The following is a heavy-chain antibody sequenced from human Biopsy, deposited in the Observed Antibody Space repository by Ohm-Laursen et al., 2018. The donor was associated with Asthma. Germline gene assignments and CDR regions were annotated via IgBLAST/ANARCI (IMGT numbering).Heavy chain of an antibody. CDR1: GGSINSGAFY. CDR3: ARDLAGSCTSASCYGFDS. Sequence: TLSLTCAVSGGSINSGAFYWSWVRQHPGKGPEWIGYINHSGNTYYNPSLKSRVFISMETSKNQFSLKLTSVTAADSALYYCARDLAGSCTSASCYGFDSWGQGAQVTVS. J-gene: IGHJ5*01. V-gene: IGHV4-31*11. D-gene: IGHD2-2*01. CDR2: INHSGNT.